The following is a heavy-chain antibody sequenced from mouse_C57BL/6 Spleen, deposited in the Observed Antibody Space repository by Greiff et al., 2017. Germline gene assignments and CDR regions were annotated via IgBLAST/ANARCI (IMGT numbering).Heavy chain of an antibody. D-gene: IGHD4-1*01. V-gene: IGHV5-6*02. CDR1: GFTFSSYG. Sequence: DVKLVESGGDLVKPGGSLKLSCAASGFTFSSYGMSWVRQTPDKRLEWVATISSGGSYTYYPDSVKGRFTISRDNAKNTLYLQMSSLKSEDTAMYYCARQRTGTTGYFDYWGQGTTLTVSS. CDR3: ARQRTGTTGYFDY. CDR2: ISSGGSYT. J-gene: IGHJ2*01.